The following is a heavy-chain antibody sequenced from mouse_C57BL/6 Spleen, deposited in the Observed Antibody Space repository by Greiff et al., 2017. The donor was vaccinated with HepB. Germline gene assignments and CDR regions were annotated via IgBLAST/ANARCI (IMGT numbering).Heavy chain of an antibody. D-gene: IGHD3-2*02. CDR3: ARRVGSSGYGFAY. CDR2: INPNNGGT. Sequence: VQLKESGPELVKPGASVKIPCKASGYTFTDYNMDWVKQSHGKSLEWIGDINPNNGGTIYNQKFKGKATLTVDKSSSTAYMELRSLTSEDTAVYYCARRVGSSGYGFAYWGQGTLVTVSA. V-gene: IGHV1-18*01. J-gene: IGHJ3*01. CDR1: GYTFTDYN.